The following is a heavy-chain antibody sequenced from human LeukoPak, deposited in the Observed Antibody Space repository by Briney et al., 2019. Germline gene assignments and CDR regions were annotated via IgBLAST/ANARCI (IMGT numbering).Heavy chain of an antibody. D-gene: IGHD4-11*01. Sequence: GGSLRLSCAASGFTFSSYAMSWVRQAPGKGLEWVSAISGSGGSTYHADSVKGRFTISRDNSKNTLYLQMNSLRAEDTAVYYCAKDALPFRGNYPRFDYWGQGTLVTVSS. V-gene: IGHV3-23*01. CDR3: AKDALPFRGNYPRFDY. CDR2: ISGSGGST. CDR1: GFTFSSYA. J-gene: IGHJ4*02.